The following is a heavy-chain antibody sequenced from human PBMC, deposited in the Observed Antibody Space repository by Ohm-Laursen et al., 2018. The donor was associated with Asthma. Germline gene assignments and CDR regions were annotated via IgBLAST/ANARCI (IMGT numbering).Heavy chain of an antibody. Sequence: SLRLSCAASGFTFSDYYMSWIRQAPGKGLEWVSYISSSSSTIYYADSVKGRFTISRDNAKNSLYLQMNSLRDEDTAVYYCARDGYYYDSSGYSRIIDYWGQGTLVTVSS. D-gene: IGHD3-22*01. CDR3: ARDGYYYDSSGYSRIIDY. CDR2: ISSSSSTI. J-gene: IGHJ4*02. V-gene: IGHV3-11*04. CDR1: GFTFSDYY.